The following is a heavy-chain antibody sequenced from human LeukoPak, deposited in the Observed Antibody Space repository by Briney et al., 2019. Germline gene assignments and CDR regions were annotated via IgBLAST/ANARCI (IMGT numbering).Heavy chain of an antibody. CDR3: ASSSGYGMDV. D-gene: IGHD3-10*01. CDR2: IYYSGST. Sequence: SETLSLTCTVSGGSISNGGYYLSWIRQHPGKGLEWIGYIYYSGSTYYNPSLTSRVTISVDTSKNQFSLKVSSVTAADTAVYYCASSSGYGMDVWGKGTTVTVSS. CDR1: GGSISNGGYY. V-gene: IGHV4-31*03. J-gene: IGHJ6*04.